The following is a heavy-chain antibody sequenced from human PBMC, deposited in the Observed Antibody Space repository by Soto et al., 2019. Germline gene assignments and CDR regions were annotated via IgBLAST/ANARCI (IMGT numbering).Heavy chain of an antibody. CDR2: IRSKANSYAT. J-gene: IGHJ6*03. V-gene: IGHV3-73*01. CDR1: GFTFSGSA. Sequence: PGGSLRLSCAASGFTFSGSAMHWVRQASGKGLEWVGRIRSKANSYATAYAASVKGRFTISRDDSKNTAYLQMNSLKTDDTAVYYCTRHLRSDFWSGPTLYYYYYMDVWGKGTTVTVSS. D-gene: IGHD3-3*01. CDR3: TRHLRSDFWSGPTLYYYYYMDV.